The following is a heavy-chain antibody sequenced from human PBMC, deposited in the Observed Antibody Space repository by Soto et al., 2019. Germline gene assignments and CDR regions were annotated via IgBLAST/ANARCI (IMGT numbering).Heavy chain of an antibody. Sequence: PGGSLRLSCAASGITFSTYSMNWVRQAPGKGLEWVSSISITSSHIYYADSLKGRFTVSRDNAKNTLYLKMNSLRAEDTAVYYCAAGIADYYDSSGYYAYWGQGILVTVSS. J-gene: IGHJ4*02. CDR3: AAGIADYYDSSGYYAY. V-gene: IGHV3-21*01. CDR1: GITFSTYS. CDR2: ISITSSHI. D-gene: IGHD3-22*01.